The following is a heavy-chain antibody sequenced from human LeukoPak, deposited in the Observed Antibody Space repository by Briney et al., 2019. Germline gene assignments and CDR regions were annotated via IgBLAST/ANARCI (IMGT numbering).Heavy chain of an antibody. CDR1: RFIFTSYD. CDR3: AKPPPRYYVKGSYPDY. CDR2: IRYSETET. D-gene: IGHD3-10*02. J-gene: IGHJ4*02. Sequence: GGSLRLSCATSRFIFTSYDMHWFRQAPGKGLEWVAFIRYSETETYYADSVKGRFTISRDNSKDTLYLQMNSLRAEDTAVYYCAKPPPRYYVKGSYPDYWGQGTLVIVSS. V-gene: IGHV3-30*02.